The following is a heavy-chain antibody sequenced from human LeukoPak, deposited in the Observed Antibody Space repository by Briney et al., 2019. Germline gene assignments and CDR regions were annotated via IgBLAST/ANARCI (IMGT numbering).Heavy chain of an antibody. V-gene: IGHV1-69*13. CDR3: ARMGRVLHGVYYYYYYMDV. J-gene: IGHJ6*03. CDR2: IIPIFGTA. Sequence: SVKVSCKASGGTFSSYAISWVRQAPGQGLEWMGGIIPIFGTANYAQKFQGRVTITADESTSTAYMELGSLRSEDTAVYYCARMGRVLHGVYYYYYYMDVWGKGTTVTVSS. CDR1: GGTFSSYA. D-gene: IGHD3-10*01.